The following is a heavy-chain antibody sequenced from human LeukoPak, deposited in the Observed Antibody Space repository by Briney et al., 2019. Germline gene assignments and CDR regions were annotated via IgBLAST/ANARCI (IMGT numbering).Heavy chain of an antibody. D-gene: IGHD6-19*01. CDR1: GGSISSSSYY. CDR3: ARGPGYSSGWYRY. J-gene: IGHJ4*02. Sequence: PSETLSLTCTVSGGSISSSSYYWGWIRQPPGKGLEWIGSIYYSGSTYYNPSLKSRVTISVDTSKNQFSLKLSSVTAADTAVYYCARGPGYSSGWYRYWGQGTLVTVSS. CDR2: IYYSGST. V-gene: IGHV4-39*01.